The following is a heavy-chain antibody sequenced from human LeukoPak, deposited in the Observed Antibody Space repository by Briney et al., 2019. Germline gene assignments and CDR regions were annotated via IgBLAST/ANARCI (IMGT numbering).Heavy chain of an antibody. V-gene: IGHV4-30-4*08. CDR1: GGSISSSSYY. CDR3: ARGRYCSSTSCYRFYYYMDV. Sequence: SETLSLTCTVSGGSISSSSYYWGWIRQPPGKGLEWIGYIYYSGSTYYNPSLKSRVTISVDTSKNQFSLKLSSVTAADTAVYYCARGRYCSSTSCYRFYYYMDVWGKGTTVTVSS. J-gene: IGHJ6*03. D-gene: IGHD2-2*02. CDR2: IYYSGST.